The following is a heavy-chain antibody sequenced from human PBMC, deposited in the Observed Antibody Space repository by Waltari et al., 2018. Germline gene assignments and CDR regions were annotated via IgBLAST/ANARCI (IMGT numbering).Heavy chain of an antibody. CDR1: GGSISSGGYY. CDR3: ARSRYCSGGSCYGGFRY. V-gene: IGHV4-31*03. CDR2: IYYSGST. J-gene: IGHJ4*02. D-gene: IGHD2-15*01. Sequence: QVQLQESGPGLVKPSQTLSLTCTVSGGSISSGGYYWSWIRQPPGKGLEWIGYIYYSGSTYYNPSLKSRVTISVDTSKNQFSLKLSSVTAADTAVYYCARSRYCSGGSCYGGFRYWGQGTLVTVSS.